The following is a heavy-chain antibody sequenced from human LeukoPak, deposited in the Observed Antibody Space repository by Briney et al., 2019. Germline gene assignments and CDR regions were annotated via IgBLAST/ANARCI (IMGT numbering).Heavy chain of an antibody. J-gene: IGHJ3*02. CDR3: ARDRFMITFGGVIVAYAFDI. D-gene: IGHD3-16*02. Sequence: ASVKVSCKASGYTFTGYYMHWVRQAPGQGLEWMGWINPNSGGTNYAQKFQGRVTMTRDTSISTAYMELSRLRSDDTAVYYCARDRFMITFGGVIVAYAFDIWGQGTMVTVSS. V-gene: IGHV1-2*02. CDR2: INPNSGGT. CDR1: GYTFTGYY.